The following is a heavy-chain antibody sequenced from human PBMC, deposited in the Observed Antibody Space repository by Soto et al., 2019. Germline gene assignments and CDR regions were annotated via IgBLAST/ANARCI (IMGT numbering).Heavy chain of an antibody. CDR2: ISTFNRTT. CDR3: ARCSTANYYDSSGYPF. D-gene: IGHD3-22*01. CDR1: GYIFTTFG. V-gene: IGHV1-18*01. J-gene: IGHJ1*01. Sequence: ASVKVSCKASGYIFTTFGVSWVRQAPGQGLEWMGGISTFNRTTHFAQKFQGRVTITTDTSTSTAYMELSSLRSEDTAVYYCARCSTANYYDSSGYPFWGQG.